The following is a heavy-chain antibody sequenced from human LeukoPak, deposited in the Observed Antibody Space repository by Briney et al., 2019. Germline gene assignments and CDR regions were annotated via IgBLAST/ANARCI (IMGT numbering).Heavy chain of an antibody. CDR1: GGSISSYY. D-gene: IGHD4-23*01. J-gene: IGHJ2*01. Sequence: SETLSLTCTVSGGSISSYYWSWIRQPPGKGLEWIGYTYYSGSTNYNPSLKSRVTISVDTSKNQFSLKLSSVTAADTAVYYCARDPGPYGGNPDWYFDLWGRGTLVTVSS. V-gene: IGHV4-59*01. CDR2: TYYSGST. CDR3: ARDPGPYGGNPDWYFDL.